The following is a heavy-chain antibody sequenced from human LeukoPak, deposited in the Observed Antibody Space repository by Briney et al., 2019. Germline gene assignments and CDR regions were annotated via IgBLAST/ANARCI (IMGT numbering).Heavy chain of an antibody. CDR3: ARGSSSWYVDWFDP. V-gene: IGHV7-4-1*02. J-gene: IGHJ5*02. CDR1: GYTFTSYA. Sequence: ASVKVSCTASGYTFTSYAMNWVRQAPGQGLEWMGWINTNTGNPTYAQGFTGRFVVSLDTSVSTAYLQISSLKAEDTAVYYCARGSSSWYVDWFDPWGQGTLVTVSS. CDR2: INTNTGNP. D-gene: IGHD6-13*01.